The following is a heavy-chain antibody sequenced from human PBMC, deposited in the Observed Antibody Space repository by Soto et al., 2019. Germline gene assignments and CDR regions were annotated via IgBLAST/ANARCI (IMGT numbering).Heavy chain of an antibody. CDR3: AREGTAAGYFDC. D-gene: IGHD6-13*01. CDR2: IYYSGST. J-gene: IGHJ4*02. CDR1: GGSISSGGYY. Sequence: SETLSLTCTVSGGSISSGGYYWSWIRQHPGKGLEWIGYIYYSGSTYYNPSLKSRVTISVDTSKNQFSLKLSSVTAADTAVYYCAREGTAAGYFDCWGQGTLVTVSS. V-gene: IGHV4-31*03.